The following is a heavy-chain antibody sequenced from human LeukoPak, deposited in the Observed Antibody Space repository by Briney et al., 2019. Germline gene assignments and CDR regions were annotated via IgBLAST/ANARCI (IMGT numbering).Heavy chain of an antibody. CDR3: AGHFGAWHYFDY. V-gene: IGHV3-30*02. D-gene: IGHD3-3*01. CDR1: GFTFSSYG. CDR2: IRYDGSTK. Sequence: GGSLRLSCAASGFTFSSYGMHWVRQAPGKGLEWVAFIRYDGSTKYSTDSVKGRFTISRDNSKNTLYLQMNSLRPEDTAVYYCAGHFGAWHYFDYWGQGTLVTVSS. J-gene: IGHJ4*02.